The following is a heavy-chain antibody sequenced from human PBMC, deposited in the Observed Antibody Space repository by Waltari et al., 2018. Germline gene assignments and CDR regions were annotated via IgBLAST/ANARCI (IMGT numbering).Heavy chain of an antibody. CDR1: VGSLSRVHYC. Sequence: HVQVQESGPGRVEPSQPLSLPCTVSVGSLSRVHYCWSWVRTHAGKGLEWIGRIYTSGSTNYNPALKRRVTISVDTSKTQFSLKLSSVTAADTAVYYCASDQGYCSGGSGYSDYWGQGTLVTVSS. CDR3: ASDQGYCSGGSGYSDY. V-gene: IGHV4-61*02. D-gene: IGHD2-15*01. J-gene: IGHJ4*02. CDR2: IYTSGST.